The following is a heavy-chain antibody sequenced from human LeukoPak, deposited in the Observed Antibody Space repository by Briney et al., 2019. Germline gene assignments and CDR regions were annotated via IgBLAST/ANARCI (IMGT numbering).Heavy chain of an antibody. D-gene: IGHD3/OR15-3a*01. Sequence: PGGSLRLSCAASGFTFSAYWMHWVRQAPGKGLVWVSRINTDGSSTNYVDSVKGRFTISRDNAKNTLYLQMHGLRAEDTAVYYCVRDFGLVIKYDAFDIWGQGAMAAVSS. CDR3: VRDFGLVIKYDAFDI. CDR1: GFTFSAYW. V-gene: IGHV3-74*01. CDR2: INTDGSST. J-gene: IGHJ3*02.